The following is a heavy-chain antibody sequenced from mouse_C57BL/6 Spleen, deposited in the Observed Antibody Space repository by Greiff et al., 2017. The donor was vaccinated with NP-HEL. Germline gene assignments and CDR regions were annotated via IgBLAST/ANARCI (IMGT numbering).Heavy chain of an antibody. CDR2: ISSGSSTI. Sequence: EVQLVESGGGLVKPGGSLKLSCAASGFTFSDYGMYWVRQAPEKGLEWVAYISSGSSTIYYADTVKGRFTISRDNAKNTLFLQMTSLRSDDTAMYYCARDYSNSAWFAYWGQGTLVTVSA. V-gene: IGHV5-17*01. CDR3: ARDYSNSAWFAY. D-gene: IGHD2-5*01. CDR1: GFTFSDYG. J-gene: IGHJ3*01.